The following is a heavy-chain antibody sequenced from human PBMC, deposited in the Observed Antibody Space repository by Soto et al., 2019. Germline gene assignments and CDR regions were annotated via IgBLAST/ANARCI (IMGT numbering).Heavy chain of an antibody. CDR3: ARRLYSSSWYRAGMDV. Sequence: GESLKISCTGSGYAFTSYWISWVRQMPGKGLEWMGRIDPSDSYTNYSPSFQGHVTISADKSISTAYLQWSSLKASDTAMYYCARRLYSSSWYRAGMDVWGQGTTVTVSS. D-gene: IGHD6-13*01. V-gene: IGHV5-10-1*01. J-gene: IGHJ6*02. CDR1: GYAFTSYW. CDR2: IDPSDSYT.